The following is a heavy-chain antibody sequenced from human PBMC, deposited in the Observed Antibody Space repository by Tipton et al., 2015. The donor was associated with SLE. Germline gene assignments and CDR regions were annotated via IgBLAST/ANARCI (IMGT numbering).Heavy chain of an antibody. D-gene: IGHD2-2*01. CDR1: GGSFSGYY. V-gene: IGHV4-34*01. Sequence: LRLSCAVYGGSFSGYYWSWIRQPPGKGLEWIGEINHSGSTNYNPSLKSRVTISVDTSKNQFSLKLSSVTAADTAVYYCARDQDIVVVPAANYWYFDLWGRGTLVTVSS. CDR3: ARDQDIVVVPAANYWYFDL. CDR2: INHSGST. J-gene: IGHJ2*01.